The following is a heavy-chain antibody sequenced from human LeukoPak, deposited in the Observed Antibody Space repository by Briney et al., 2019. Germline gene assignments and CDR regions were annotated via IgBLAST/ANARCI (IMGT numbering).Heavy chain of an antibody. Sequence: GGSLRLSCAASGFTFSSYAMSWVRQAPGKGLEWVSAIRGRGGSTYYADSVKGRFTISRDNSKNTLYLQMNSLRAEDTALYYCARDLGYCSGNSCYTDYWGQGTLVTVSS. CDR3: ARDLGYCSGNSCYTDY. D-gene: IGHD2-15*01. CDR1: GFTFSSYA. V-gene: IGHV3-23*01. CDR2: IRGRGGST. J-gene: IGHJ4*02.